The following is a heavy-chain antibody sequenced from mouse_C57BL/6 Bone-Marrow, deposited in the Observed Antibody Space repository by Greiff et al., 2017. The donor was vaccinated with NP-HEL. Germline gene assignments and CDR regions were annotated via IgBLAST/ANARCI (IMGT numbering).Heavy chain of an antibody. CDR1: GFNIKDDY. D-gene: IGHD6-5*01. J-gene: IGHJ4*01. V-gene: IGHV14-4*01. CDR2: IDPENGDT. CDR3: TTLCPRDY. Sequence: EVQLQESGAELVRPGASVKLSCTASGFNIKDDYMHWVKQRPEQGLEWIGWIDPENGDTEYASKFQGKATITADSSSNTAYLPLSSRTSEDTAVYYCTTLCPRDYWGQGKSVTVSA.